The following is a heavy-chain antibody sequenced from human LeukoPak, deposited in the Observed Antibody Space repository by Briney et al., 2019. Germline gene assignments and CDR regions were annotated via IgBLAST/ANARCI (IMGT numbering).Heavy chain of an antibody. V-gene: IGHV1-2*02. Sequence: GASVKVSFKTSGYTFTDYYMHWVRQAPGQGPEWMGWINPNSGGTNYEQKFQGRVTMTRDTSTGTVYMELTRLTSDDTAVYYCARGGDGDYALDYWGQGTLVTVSS. CDR3: ARGGDGDYALDY. J-gene: IGHJ4*02. D-gene: IGHD4-17*01. CDR2: INPNSGGT. CDR1: GYTFTDYY.